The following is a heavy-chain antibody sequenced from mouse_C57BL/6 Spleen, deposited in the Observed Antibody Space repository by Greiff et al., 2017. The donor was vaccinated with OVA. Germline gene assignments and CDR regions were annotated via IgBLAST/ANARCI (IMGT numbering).Heavy chain of an antibody. CDR1: GYSITSGYY. CDR2: ISYDGSN. V-gene: IGHV3-6*01. CDR3: AGYGNYPYAMDY. Sequence: VQLKESGPGLVKPSQSLSLTCSVTGYSITSGYYWNWIRQFPGNKLEWMGYISYDGSNNYNPSLKNRISITRDTSKNQFFLKLNSVTTEDTATYYCAGYGNYPYAMDYWGQGTSVTVSS. J-gene: IGHJ4*01. D-gene: IGHD2-10*02.